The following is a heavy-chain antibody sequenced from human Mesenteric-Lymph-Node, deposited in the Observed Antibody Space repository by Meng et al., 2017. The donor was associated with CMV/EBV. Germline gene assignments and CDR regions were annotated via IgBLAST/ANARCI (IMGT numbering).Heavy chain of an antibody. V-gene: IGHV3-20*04. CDR2: INWSGGST. CDR3: ARQYDPSAVFMDV. J-gene: IGHJ6*02. Sequence: GGSLRLSCAASGFTFDDHGMSWVRQDPGKGLEWVSGINWSGGSTGYADSVKGRFTISRDNAKNSLHLQMNSLRAEDTALYYCARQYDPSAVFMDVWGQGTTVTVSS. D-gene: IGHD2-8*01. CDR1: GFTFDDHG.